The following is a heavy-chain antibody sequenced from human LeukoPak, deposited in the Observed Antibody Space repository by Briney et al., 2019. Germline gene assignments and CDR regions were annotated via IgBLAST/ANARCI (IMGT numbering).Heavy chain of an antibody. CDR2: VSWNGSRT. D-gene: IGHD3-22*01. V-gene: IGHV3-35*01. CDR3: VRNGGYYYDSSGSTYDY. CDR1: GFTFSNSG. Sequence: GGSLRLSCAASGFTFSNSGMNWVHQAPGKGLEWVSGVSWNGSRTHYADSVRGRFIISRDNSRNTLYLQTNSLRAEDTAVYYCVRNGGYYYDSSGSTYDYWGQGTLVTVSS. J-gene: IGHJ4*02.